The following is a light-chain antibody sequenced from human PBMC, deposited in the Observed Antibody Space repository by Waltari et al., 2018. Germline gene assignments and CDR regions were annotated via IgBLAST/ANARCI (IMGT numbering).Light chain of an antibody. J-gene: IGLJ2*01. Sequence: QSALTQPPSASGSPGQSVTISCTGTSSDVVGSNYVSWYQQHPGKAPKLIIFEINKRPSGVPDRFSGSKSGNTASLTVSGLQAEDEADYYCSSYAGNNIVIFGGGTKLTVL. CDR1: SSDVVGSNY. CDR3: SSYAGNNIVI. CDR2: EIN. V-gene: IGLV2-8*01.